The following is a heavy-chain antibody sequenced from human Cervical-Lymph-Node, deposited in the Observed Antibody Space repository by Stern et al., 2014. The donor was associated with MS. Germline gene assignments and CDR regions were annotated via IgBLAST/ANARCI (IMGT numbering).Heavy chain of an antibody. J-gene: IGHJ5*02. CDR2: ISYDGDNK. D-gene: IGHD3-22*01. V-gene: IGHV3-30*18. CDR1: GFTFSLYD. CDR3: AKVPRIYDSSGYLDA. Sequence: VQLVESGGGVVQPGRSLRLSCAASGFTFSLYDMHWVRQAPGKGLEWVAAISYDGDNKFYTDSVKCRFTISRDSSKSTLYLQLNSLCPEVTAIYYCAKVPRIYDSSGYLDAWGQGTVVTVSS.